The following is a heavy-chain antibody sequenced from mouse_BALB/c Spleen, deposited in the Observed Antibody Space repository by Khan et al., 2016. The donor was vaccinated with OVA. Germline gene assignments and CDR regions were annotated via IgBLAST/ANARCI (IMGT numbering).Heavy chain of an antibody. Sequence: QIQLVQSGPELKTPGETVKISCKASGFTFTNYGMNWVKQSPGKGLKWMGWINTYTGEPTYTDDFKGRFAFSLETSATTAYLQINNLKNEDTSTYFYAREYYDSDYAMDYWGQGTSVTVSS. CDR2: INTYTGEP. CDR1: GFTFTNYG. CDR3: AREYYDSDYAMDY. J-gene: IGHJ4*01. D-gene: IGHD1-1*01. V-gene: IGHV9-3-1*01.